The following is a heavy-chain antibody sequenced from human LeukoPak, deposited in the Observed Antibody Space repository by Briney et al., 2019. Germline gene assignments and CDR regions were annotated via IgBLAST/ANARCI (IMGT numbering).Heavy chain of an antibody. CDR2: IYYSGST. Sequence: PSETLSLTCTVSGGSISSYYWNWIRQPPGKGLEWIGYIYYSGSTNYNPSLKSRVTISVDTSKNQFSLKLSSVTAADTAVYYCARTMVTTIVDYWGQGTLVTVSS. CDR1: GGSISSYY. CDR3: ARTMVTTIVDY. D-gene: IGHD4-17*01. V-gene: IGHV4-59*01. J-gene: IGHJ4*02.